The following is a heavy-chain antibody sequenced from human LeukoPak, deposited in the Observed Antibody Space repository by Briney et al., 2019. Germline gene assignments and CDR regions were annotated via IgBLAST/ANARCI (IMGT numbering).Heavy chain of an antibody. D-gene: IGHD2-15*01. CDR1: GYTLDNYW. CDR3: ARHQSHVVSEAFDY. CDR2: IYPIDSDA. V-gene: IGHV5-51*01. Sequence: GESLKISCKGSGYTLDNYWIGWVRQMPGKGLEWMGIIYPIDSDARYSPSFQGQVTFSVDTSIGAAYLQWSSLKASDTAMYYCARHQSHVVSEAFDYWGQGTLVTVSS. J-gene: IGHJ4*02.